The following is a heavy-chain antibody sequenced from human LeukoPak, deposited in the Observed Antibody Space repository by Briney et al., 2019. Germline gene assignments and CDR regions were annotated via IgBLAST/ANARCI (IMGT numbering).Heavy chain of an antibody. D-gene: IGHD6-13*01. CDR3: ARDRQQPNYGMDV. CDR1: GGSISSGGYS. V-gene: IGHV4-30-2*01. J-gene: IGHJ6*02. Sequence: SETLSLTCAVSGGSISSGGYSWSWIRQPPGKGLEWIGYIYHSGSTYYNPSLKSRVTISVDRSKNQFSLKLSSVTAADTAVYYCARDRQQPNYGMDVWGQGTTVTVSS. CDR2: IYHSGST.